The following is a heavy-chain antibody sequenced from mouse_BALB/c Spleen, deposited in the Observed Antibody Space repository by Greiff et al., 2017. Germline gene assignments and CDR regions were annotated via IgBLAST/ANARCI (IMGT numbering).Heavy chain of an antibody. Sequence: EVQLVESGGGLVKPGGSLKLPCAASGFTFSSYAMSWVRQSPEKRLEWVAEISSGGSYTYYPDTVTGRFTISRDNAKNTLYLEMSSLRSEDTAMYYCARDEGGSLFAYWGQGTLVTVSA. CDR2: ISSGGSYT. J-gene: IGHJ3*01. CDR1: GFTFSSYA. D-gene: IGHD1-1*02. CDR3: ARDEGGSLFAY. V-gene: IGHV5-9-4*01.